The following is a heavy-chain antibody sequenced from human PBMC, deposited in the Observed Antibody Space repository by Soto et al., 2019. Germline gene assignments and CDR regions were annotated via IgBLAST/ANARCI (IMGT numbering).Heavy chain of an antibody. V-gene: IGHV3-30*01. CDR1: GFTFSTFA. Sequence: SLRLSCAASGFTFSTFAMHWVRQAPGKGPQWVAGISSDGFNKYYADSVKGRFTISRDNSKNTLYVQMNSLRGEDTAVYYCARAPTTRFDYWGQGTPVTVS. D-gene: IGHD4-17*01. CDR2: ISSDGFNK. CDR3: ARAPTTRFDY. J-gene: IGHJ4*02.